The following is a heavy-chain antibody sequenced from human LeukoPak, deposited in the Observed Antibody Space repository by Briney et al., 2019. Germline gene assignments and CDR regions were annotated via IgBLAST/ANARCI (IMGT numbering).Heavy chain of an antibody. CDR2: ISAYNGNT. Sequence: VASVKVSCKASGYTFTSYGISWVRQAPGQGLEWMGWISAYNGNTNYAQKLQGRVTMTTDTSTSTAYMGLRSLRSDDTAVYYCARDTNYYDSSGYFDYWGQGTLVTVSS. V-gene: IGHV1-18*01. D-gene: IGHD3-22*01. CDR1: GYTFTSYG. J-gene: IGHJ4*02. CDR3: ARDTNYYDSSGYFDY.